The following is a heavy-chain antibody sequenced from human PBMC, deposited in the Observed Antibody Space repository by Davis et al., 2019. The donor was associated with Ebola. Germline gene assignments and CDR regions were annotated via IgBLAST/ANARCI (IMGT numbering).Heavy chain of an antibody. CDR3: ARGPAS. CDR1: GYTFTDFF. V-gene: IGHV1-2*06. CDR2: INPNSGGA. Sequence: ASVKVSCKASGYTFTDFFIHWVRQAPGQGLEWMGRINPNSGGADYAQKFHGRVAMTRDTSINTAYMDLSRLRFDDTAVYYCARGPASWGQGTLVTVSS. J-gene: IGHJ4*02.